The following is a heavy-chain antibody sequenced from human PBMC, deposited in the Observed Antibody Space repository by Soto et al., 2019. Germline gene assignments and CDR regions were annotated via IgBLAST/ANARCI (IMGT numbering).Heavy chain of an antibody. D-gene: IGHD3-22*01. Sequence: PGESLKISFRTSGYRFTSYWIAWVRQMPGKGLGWMGIIFPSDSDTRYSPSFQGQGTIYADRSTSTVFLQWASLKASDTAVYFCARKGKSGYFNWFDPWGQGTLVTVSS. CDR3: ARKGKSGYFNWFDP. CDR1: GYRFTSYW. CDR2: IFPSDSDT. V-gene: IGHV5-51*01. J-gene: IGHJ5*02.